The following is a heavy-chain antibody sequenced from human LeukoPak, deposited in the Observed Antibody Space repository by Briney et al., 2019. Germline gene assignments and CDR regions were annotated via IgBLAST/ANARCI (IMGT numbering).Heavy chain of an antibody. CDR2: IYPGDSDT. Sequence: GESMKIACKGSGYTFRIYWIAWVRQMPGKGLEWMGTIYPGDSDTRYSPSFQGQVTISADESISTAYLQCSSLKASNTAIYYCARSGNYGEYVLWGQGTLVTVSS. CDR3: ARSGNYGEYVL. CDR1: GYTFRIYW. D-gene: IGHD4-17*01. V-gene: IGHV5-51*01. J-gene: IGHJ4*02.